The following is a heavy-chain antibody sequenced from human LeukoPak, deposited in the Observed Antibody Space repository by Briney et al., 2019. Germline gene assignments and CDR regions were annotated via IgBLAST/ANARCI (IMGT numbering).Heavy chain of an antibody. V-gene: IGHV3-30-3*01. CDR2: ISYDGSNK. J-gene: IGHJ4*02. Sequence: GRSLRLSCAASGFTFSSYAMHWVRQAPGKGLEWVAVISYDGSNKYYADSVKGRFTISRDNSKNTLYLQMSSLGADDTAVYYCAKGGCGSSTCRSDYWGQGALVTVSS. D-gene: IGHD2-2*01. CDR1: GFTFSSYA. CDR3: AKGGCGSSTCRSDY.